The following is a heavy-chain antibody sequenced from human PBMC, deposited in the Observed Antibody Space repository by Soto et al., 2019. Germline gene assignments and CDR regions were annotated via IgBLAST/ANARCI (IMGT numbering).Heavy chain of an antibody. Sequence: EVQLLESGGGLAQPGGSLRLSCAASGFTFTSYAMSWVRPAPGKGLEWVSAISGSGVSTYYADSVTGRFTISRDNSKNSLYLQMNSLRAEDTAVYYCAKSPGMYYYDSSGYYHYDYWGQGTLVTVSS. D-gene: IGHD3-22*01. V-gene: IGHV3-23*01. CDR1: GFTFTSYA. J-gene: IGHJ4*02. CDR2: ISGSGVST. CDR3: AKSPGMYYYDSSGYYHYDY.